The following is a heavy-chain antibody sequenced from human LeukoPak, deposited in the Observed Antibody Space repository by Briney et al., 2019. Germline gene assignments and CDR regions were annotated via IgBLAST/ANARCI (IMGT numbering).Heavy chain of an antibody. D-gene: IGHD2-8*01. CDR1: GFTFSSYS. CDR3: ARAPNDYGDY. CDR2: IKQDGSEK. V-gene: IGHV3-7*01. Sequence: GGSLRLSCAASGFTFSSYSMNWVRQAPGKGLEWVANIKQDGSEKYYVDSVKGRFTISRDNAKNSLYLQMNSLRAEDTAVYYCARAPNDYGDYWGQGTLVTVSS. J-gene: IGHJ4*02.